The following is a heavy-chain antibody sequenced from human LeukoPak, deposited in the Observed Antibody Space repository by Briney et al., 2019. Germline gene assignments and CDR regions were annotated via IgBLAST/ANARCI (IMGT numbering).Heavy chain of an antibody. CDR1: GYTFTSYY. J-gene: IGHJ4*02. CDR2: IYPSAGNT. D-gene: IGHD3-16*01. CDR3: VREYHGGYFDF. V-gene: IGHV1-46*03. Sequence: ASVKVSCKASGYTFTSYYMHWERQAPGQALGWLGVIYPSAGNTDYAQRFPARLSMSRDTSTSTVYMELSSLRTEDTAIYYCVREYHGGYFDFWGQGTLVTVSS.